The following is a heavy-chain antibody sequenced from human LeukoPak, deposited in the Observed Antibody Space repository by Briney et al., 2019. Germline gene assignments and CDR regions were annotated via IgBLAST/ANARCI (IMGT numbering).Heavy chain of an antibody. CDR2: IYTSGST. J-gene: IGHJ4*02. V-gene: IGHV4-4*07. CDR1: GVSISSYY. Sequence: TSETLSLTCTVSGVSISSYYWSWIRQPAGKGLEWIGRIYTSGSTNYNPSLKSRVTMSVDTSKNQFSLKLSSVTAADTAVYYCALSPPPRRGYSGYDYDYWGQGTLVTVSS. CDR3: ALSPPPRRGYSGYDYDY. D-gene: IGHD5-12*01.